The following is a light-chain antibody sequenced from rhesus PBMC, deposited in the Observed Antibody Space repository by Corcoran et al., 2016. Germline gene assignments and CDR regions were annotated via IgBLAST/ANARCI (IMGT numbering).Light chain of an antibody. CDR2: KAS. CDR3: QQHDSAPRT. J-gene: IGKJ1*01. V-gene: IGKV1-21*01. Sequence: DIQMTQSPSSLSASVGDRVTITCRASQGISIWLAWYQQKPGKAPKNLIYKASTLKSGVPSRVSGSGSGTDFTLTISILQPEDFATYYCQQHDSAPRTFGQGTKVEIK. CDR1: QGISIW.